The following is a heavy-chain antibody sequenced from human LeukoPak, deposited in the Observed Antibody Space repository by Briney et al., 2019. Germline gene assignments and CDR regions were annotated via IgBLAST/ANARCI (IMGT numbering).Heavy chain of an antibody. CDR2: ISYDGSNE. V-gene: IGHV3-30*04. CDR3: AGTSGGDYSSVEY. Sequence: PGGSLRLSCAASGFTFTSYAMHWVRQAPGKGLEWVAVISYDGSNEYYADSVKGRFTISRDNSKITLFLQMNSLRPEDTAVYYCAGTSGGDYSSVEYWGQGTLVTVSS. J-gene: IGHJ4*02. CDR1: GFTFTSYA. D-gene: IGHD4-11*01.